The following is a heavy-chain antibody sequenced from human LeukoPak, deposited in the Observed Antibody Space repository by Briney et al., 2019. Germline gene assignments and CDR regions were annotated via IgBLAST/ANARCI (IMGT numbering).Heavy chain of an antibody. CDR3: ARMYSGSYYDWFDP. CDR1: GYTFTSYG. J-gene: IGHJ5*02. CDR2: ISAYNGNT. Sequence: ASVKVSCKVSGYTFTSYGISWVRQAPGQGLEWMGWISAYNGNTNYAQKLQGRVTMTTDTSTSTAYMELRSLRSDDTAVYYCARMYSGSYYDWFDPWGQGTLVTVSS. V-gene: IGHV1-18*01. D-gene: IGHD1-26*01.